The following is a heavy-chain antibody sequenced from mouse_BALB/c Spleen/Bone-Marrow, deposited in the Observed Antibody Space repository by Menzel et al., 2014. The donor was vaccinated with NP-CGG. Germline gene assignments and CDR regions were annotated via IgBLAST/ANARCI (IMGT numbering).Heavy chain of an antibody. CDR3: ARDRGDY. D-gene: IGHD3-1*01. J-gene: IGHJ4*01. CDR2: ISSGGSYT. CDR1: GFTFSYYA. V-gene: IGHV5-9-4*01. Sequence: EVMLVESGGGLVKPGGSLKLSCAASGFTFSYYAMSWVRQSPEKRLEWVAEISSGGSYTYCPDTVTGRFTISRDNAKNTLYLEMSSLRSEDTAMYYCARDRGDYWGQGTSVTVSS.